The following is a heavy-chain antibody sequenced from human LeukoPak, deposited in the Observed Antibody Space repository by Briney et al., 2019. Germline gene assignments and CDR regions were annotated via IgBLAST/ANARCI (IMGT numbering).Heavy chain of an antibody. J-gene: IGHJ4*02. CDR3: ARGGLDTRRGGYFDY. V-gene: IGHV4-34*01. CDR2: ISHRGST. Sequence: SETLSLTCAVYGGSFSGYYWSWVRQPPGKGLEWIGEISHRGSTYYNPSLKSRVTVSVDTSKNQFSLRLSSVTAADTAVYYCARGGLDTRRGGYFDYWGQGILVTVSS. CDR1: GGSFSGYY. D-gene: IGHD5-18*01.